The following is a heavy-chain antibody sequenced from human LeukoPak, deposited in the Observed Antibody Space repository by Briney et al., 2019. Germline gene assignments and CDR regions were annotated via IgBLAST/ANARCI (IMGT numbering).Heavy chain of an antibody. CDR3: ACTMKRDDPQEVGATPEENWFDP. CDR1: GGSFSGYY. J-gene: IGHJ5*02. D-gene: IGHD1-26*01. Sequence: SETLSLTCAVYGGSFSGYYWSWIRQPPGKGLEWIGEINHSGSTNYNPSLKSRVTISVDTSKNQFSLKLSSVTAADTAVYYCACTMKRDDPQEVGATPEENWFDPWGQGTLVTVSS. V-gene: IGHV4-34*01. CDR2: INHSGST.